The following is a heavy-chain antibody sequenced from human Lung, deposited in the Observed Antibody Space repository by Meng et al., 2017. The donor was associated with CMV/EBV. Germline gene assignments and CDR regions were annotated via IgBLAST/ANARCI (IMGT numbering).Heavy chain of an antibody. V-gene: IGHV1-8*01. CDR3: TRGRGSTHKGNWFDP. D-gene: IGHD3-10*01. J-gene: IGHJ5*02. CDR1: GYTFTSYD. Sequence: SGYTFTSYDINWVRQATGQGLEWMGWMNPNSGNTAYAPKFQGRLTMTRNTSINTAYMGLSSLRSEDTAIYYCTRGRGSTHKGNWFDPWGQGTLVTVSS. CDR2: MNPNSGNT.